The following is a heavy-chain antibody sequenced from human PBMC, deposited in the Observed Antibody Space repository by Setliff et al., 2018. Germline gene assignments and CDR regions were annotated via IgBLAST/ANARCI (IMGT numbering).Heavy chain of an antibody. J-gene: IGHJ4*02. CDR3: ARLRGAFDY. Sequence: LSLTCTVSGGSISSYYWSWIRQPPGKRLEWIGYIYYSGSTNYDPSFESRVTISVDTSKNQFSLRLNSATAADTTVYYCARLRGAFDYWGQGTLVTVSS. CDR2: IYYSGST. CDR1: GGSISSYY. V-gene: IGHV4-59*01. D-gene: IGHD3-16*01.